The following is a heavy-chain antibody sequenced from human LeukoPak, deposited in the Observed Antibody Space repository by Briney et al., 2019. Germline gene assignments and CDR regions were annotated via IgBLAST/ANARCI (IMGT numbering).Heavy chain of an antibody. Sequence: PGGSLRLSCAASGFTFSSYAMSWVRQAPGKGLEWVSTISGSGGSTYYADSVKGRFTISRDNSRNTLYLQMNSLRAEDTAVYYCARGKSAAAESFETDYWGQGTLVTVSS. CDR1: GFTFSSYA. D-gene: IGHD6-13*01. CDR2: ISGSGGST. CDR3: ARGKSAAAESFETDY. V-gene: IGHV3-23*01. J-gene: IGHJ4*02.